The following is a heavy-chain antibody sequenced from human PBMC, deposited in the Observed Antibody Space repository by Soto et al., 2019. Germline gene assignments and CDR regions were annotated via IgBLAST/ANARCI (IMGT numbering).Heavy chain of an antibody. CDR3: AKDRAAYSYGFTYYYYGMDV. J-gene: IGHJ6*02. CDR2: ISYDGSNK. Sequence: GGSLRLSCAASGFTFSSYGMHWVRQAPGKGLEWVAVISYDGSNKYYADSVKGRFTISRDNSKNTLYLQMNSLRAEDTAVYYCAKDRAAYSYGFTYYYYGMDVWGQGNTVTVSS. D-gene: IGHD5-18*01. V-gene: IGHV3-30*18. CDR1: GFTFSSYG.